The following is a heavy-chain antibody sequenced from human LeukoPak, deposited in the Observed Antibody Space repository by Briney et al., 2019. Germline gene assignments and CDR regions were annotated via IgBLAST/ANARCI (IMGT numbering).Heavy chain of an antibody. CDR1: GXXFSGXX. V-gene: IGHV4-34*01. J-gene: IGHJ4*02. Sequence: VYGXXFSGXXXXXIXXXXXXXXEXXGEINHSGSTNYNPSLKSRVTISVDTSKNQFSLKLSSVTAADTAVYYCANENYYGSGSYADHWGQGTLVTVSS. CDR2: INHSGST. D-gene: IGHD3-10*01. CDR3: ANENYYGSGSYADH.